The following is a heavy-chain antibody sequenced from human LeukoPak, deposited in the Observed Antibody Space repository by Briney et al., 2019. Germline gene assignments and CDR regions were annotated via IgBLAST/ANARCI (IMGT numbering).Heavy chain of an antibody. Sequence: SQTLSLTCAISGDSFSSNSVTWNWIRQSPSRGLEWLGRTYYRSTWYNDYAVSVRGRITVNPDTPKNQFSLHLNSVTPEDTAVYYCARRLTQYDCFDPWGQGILVTVSS. CDR1: GDSFSSNSVT. D-gene: IGHD2-2*01. CDR3: ARRLTQYDCFDP. J-gene: IGHJ5*02. V-gene: IGHV6-1*01. CDR2: TYYRSTWYN.